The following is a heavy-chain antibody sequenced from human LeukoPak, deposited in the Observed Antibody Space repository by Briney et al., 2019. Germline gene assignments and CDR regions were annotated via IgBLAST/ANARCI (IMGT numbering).Heavy chain of an antibody. J-gene: IGHJ3*02. V-gene: IGHV3-74*01. Sequence: GGSLRLSCEASGFTFSTFAMIWVRQPPGKGLEWVSRINSDGSSTSYADSVKGRFTISRDNAKNTLYLQMNSLRAEDTAVYYCASFLSDAFDIWGQGTMVTVSS. CDR1: GFTFSTFA. CDR3: ASFLSDAFDI. CDR2: INSDGSST.